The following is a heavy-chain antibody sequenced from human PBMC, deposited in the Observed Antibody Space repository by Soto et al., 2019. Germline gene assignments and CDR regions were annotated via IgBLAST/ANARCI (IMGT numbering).Heavy chain of an antibody. CDR1: GFSFSSHI. V-gene: IGHV3-48*01. J-gene: IGHJ4*02. CDR2: INSGSTTI. Sequence: ESGGGLVQPGGSLRLSCAASGFSFSSHIMYWVRQAPGKGLEWVSSINSGSTTIYYADSVQGRFTISRDNAKNSLYLQMNSLRADDTAGYYGLNGDYYVGQGTLVTVSS. D-gene: IGHD4-17*01. CDR3: LNGDYY.